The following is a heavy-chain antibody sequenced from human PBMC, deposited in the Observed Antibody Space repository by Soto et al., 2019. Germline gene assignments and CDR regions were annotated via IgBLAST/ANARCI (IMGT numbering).Heavy chain of an antibody. CDR3: VRRHVSATGIDWFDP. CDR1: GYTFTSYG. Sequence: ASVKVSCKASGYTFTSYGIHWVRQTPGQRLEWMGWINVANGDTKYSPKFQGRVTITRDTSASTAYMELSSLRSEDTAVYYCVRRHVSATGIDWFDPWGQGTLVTVSS. V-gene: IGHV1-3*01. J-gene: IGHJ5*02. D-gene: IGHD6-13*01. CDR2: INVANGDT.